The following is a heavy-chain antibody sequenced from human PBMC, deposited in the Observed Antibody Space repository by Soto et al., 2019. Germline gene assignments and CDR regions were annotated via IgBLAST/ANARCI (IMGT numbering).Heavy chain of an antibody. D-gene: IGHD3-16*01. CDR3: ARDRSRYSDKSALLWSY. CDR1: GYTFRSKG. J-gene: IGHJ4*02. CDR2: ISAYNGDT. Sequence: APVKVSWKASGYTFRSKGSSWVRRATGQGLEWVGWISAYNGDTHYAPKFQDRITLTTETSTDTAYMELRSLRLVDPAVYYCARDRSRYSDKSALLWSYWGQG. V-gene: IGHV1-18*01.